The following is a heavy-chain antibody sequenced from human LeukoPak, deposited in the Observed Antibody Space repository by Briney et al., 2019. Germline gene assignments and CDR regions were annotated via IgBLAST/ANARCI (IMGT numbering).Heavy chain of an antibody. D-gene: IGHD4-17*01. CDR1: GYTFTSYA. Sequence: ASVKVSFKASGYTFTSYAMHWVRQAPGQRLEWMGWINAGNGNTKYSQKFQGRVTITRDTSASTAYMELSSLRSEDTAVYYCARDTALLTVTTLGYWGQGTLVTVSS. CDR2: INAGNGNT. V-gene: IGHV1-3*01. CDR3: ARDTALLTVTTLGY. J-gene: IGHJ4*02.